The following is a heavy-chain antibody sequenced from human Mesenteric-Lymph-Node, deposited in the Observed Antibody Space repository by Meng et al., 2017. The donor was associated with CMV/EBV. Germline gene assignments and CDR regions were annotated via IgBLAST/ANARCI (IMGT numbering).Heavy chain of an antibody. Sequence: KASGYTFTSYGISWVRQAPGQGLEWMGWISAYNGNTNYAQKLQGRVTMTTDTSTNTAYMELRSLRSDDTAVYYCARNCSSTTCPFEHWGQGTLVTVSS. CDR1: GYTFTSYG. J-gene: IGHJ4*02. D-gene: IGHD2-2*01. CDR2: ISAYNGNT. V-gene: IGHV1-18*04. CDR3: ARNCSSTTCPFEH.